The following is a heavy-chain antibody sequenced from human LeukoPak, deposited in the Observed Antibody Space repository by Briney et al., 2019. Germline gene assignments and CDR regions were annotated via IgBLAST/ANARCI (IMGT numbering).Heavy chain of an antibody. J-gene: IGHJ3*02. CDR3: VRRTSRDAFDI. Sequence: SGPTLVNPTQTLTLTCTFSGFSLNTNGVGVGWIRQPPGKALEWLAINYWNDDKRYSPALKNRLTITKDTSKNLVVLTMTNMDLVDTATYYCVRRTSRDAFDIWGHGTMVTVSS. CDR1: GFSLNTNGVG. D-gene: IGHD1/OR15-1a*01. CDR2: NYWNDDK. V-gene: IGHV2-5*01.